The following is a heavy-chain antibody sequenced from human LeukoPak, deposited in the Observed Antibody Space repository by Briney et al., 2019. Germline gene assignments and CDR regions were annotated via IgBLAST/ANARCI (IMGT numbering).Heavy chain of an antibody. V-gene: IGHV1-69*10. CDR1: GYTFTDYY. J-gene: IGHJ6*04. CDR3: AGIPVFGVVLHQEPV. Sequence: SVKVSCKASGYTFTDYYIHWVRRAPGQGLEWMGVFIPILGTANSTQKFQDRVTITADMSTNTAYMELSSLRSEDTAVYFCAGIPVFGVVLHQEPVWGKGTTVTVSS. CDR2: FIPILGTA. D-gene: IGHD3-3*01.